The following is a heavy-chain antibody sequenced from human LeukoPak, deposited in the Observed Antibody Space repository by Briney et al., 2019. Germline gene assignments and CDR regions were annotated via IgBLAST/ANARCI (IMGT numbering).Heavy chain of an antibody. Sequence: GGSLRLSCAASGFTFSGYGMHWVRQAPGKGLEWVAVIWFDGTNKYYADSVKGRFTISRDNSKNTLYLQMNSLRAEDTAVYYCTFSSYGDHVGVDAFDIWGQGTMVTVSS. CDR3: TFSSYGDHVGVDAFDI. CDR2: IWFDGTNK. V-gene: IGHV3-33*01. J-gene: IGHJ3*02. D-gene: IGHD4-17*01. CDR1: GFTFSGYG.